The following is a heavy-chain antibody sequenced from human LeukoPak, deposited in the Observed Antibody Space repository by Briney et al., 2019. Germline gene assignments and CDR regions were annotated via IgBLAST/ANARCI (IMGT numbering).Heavy chain of an antibody. CDR1: GYTFTSYG. CDR2: ISAYNGNT. V-gene: IGHV1-18*01. J-gene: IGHJ6*02. D-gene: IGHD2-2*01. CDR3: ARDEGRTSTSSDYYSYGMDV. Sequence: ASVKVSCKASGYTFTSYGISWVRQAPGQGLEWMGWISAYNGNTNYAQKLQDRVTMTTDTSTGTAYMEPRSLRSDDTAVYYCARDEGRTSTSSDYYSYGMDVWGQGTTVTVSS.